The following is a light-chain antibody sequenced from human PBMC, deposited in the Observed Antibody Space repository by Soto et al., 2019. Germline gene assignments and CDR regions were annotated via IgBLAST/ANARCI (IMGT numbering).Light chain of an antibody. V-gene: IGLV2-14*03. J-gene: IGLJ1*01. Sequence: QFVMAQPSSGSGSPGQSLTISLPGASSDVGGFDHVSWYQQHPGKVPRLLIYDVSSRPSGVSDRFSGSKSGNTASLTISGLQAEDEADYYCNSFTTTNTYVFGTGTKVTVL. CDR3: NSFTTTNTYV. CDR2: DVS. CDR1: SSDVGGFDH.